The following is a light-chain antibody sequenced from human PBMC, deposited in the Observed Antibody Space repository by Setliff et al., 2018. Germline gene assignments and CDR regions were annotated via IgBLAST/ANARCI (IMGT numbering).Light chain of an antibody. CDR2: GNS. CDR3: QSYDSSLSALYV. CDR1: SSNIGAGYD. J-gene: IGLJ1*01. Sequence: QSVLTQQPSVSGAPGQRVTISCTGSSSNIGAGYDVHWYQQLPGTAPKLLIYGNSNRPSGVPDRFSGSKSGTSASLAITGLQAEDGADYYCQSYDSSLSALYVFGTGTKVTVL. V-gene: IGLV1-40*01.